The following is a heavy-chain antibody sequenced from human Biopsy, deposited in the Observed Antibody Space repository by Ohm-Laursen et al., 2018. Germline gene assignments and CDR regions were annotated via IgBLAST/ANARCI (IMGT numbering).Heavy chain of an antibody. D-gene: IGHD3-22*01. CDR3: ARDYDTSGYYYVS. Sequence: TLSLTCTVSGGSISNNNYYWGWIRQPPGKGLEWIGSIFYRGSTNYKPSLKSRVNISLDTSKNQFSQKLNSVTAADTAVYYCARDYDTSGYYYVSWGQGTLVTVSS. V-gene: IGHV4-39*01. CDR1: GGSISNNNYY. J-gene: IGHJ5*02. CDR2: IFYRGST.